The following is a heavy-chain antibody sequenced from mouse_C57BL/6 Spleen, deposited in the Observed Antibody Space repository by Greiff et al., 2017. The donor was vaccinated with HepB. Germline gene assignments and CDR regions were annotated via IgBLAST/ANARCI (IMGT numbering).Heavy chain of an antibody. V-gene: IGHV1-7*01. CDR3: ARIDYSYGSSQSYFDY. J-gene: IGHJ2*01. CDR2: INPSSGYT. CDR1: GYTFTSYW. Sequence: VQLVESGAELAKPGASVKLSCKASGYTFTSYWMHWVKQRPGQGLEWIGYINPSSGYTKYNQKFKDKATLTADKSSSTAYMQLSSLTYEDSAVYYCARIDYSYGSSQSYFDYWGQGTTLTVSS. D-gene: IGHD1-1*01.